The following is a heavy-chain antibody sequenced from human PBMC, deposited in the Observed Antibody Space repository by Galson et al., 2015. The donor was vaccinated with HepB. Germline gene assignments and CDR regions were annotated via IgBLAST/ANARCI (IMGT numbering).Heavy chain of an antibody. V-gene: IGHV3-23*01. D-gene: IGHD5-18*01. J-gene: IGHJ5*01. CDR1: GFAFDTHA. CDR2: IRGSDDNT. Sequence: SLRLSCAASGFAFDTHAMSWVRQAPGRGLEWISGIRGSDDNTFYADSVKGRFTVSRDNSNNMLYLQMNSLRAEDAGLYFCAKGYGLFDSWGQGILVTVSS. CDR3: AKGYGLFDS.